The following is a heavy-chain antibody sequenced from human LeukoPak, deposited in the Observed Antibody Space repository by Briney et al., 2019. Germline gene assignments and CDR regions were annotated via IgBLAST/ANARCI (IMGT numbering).Heavy chain of an antibody. Sequence: SETLSLTCTVSGGSISSYYWNWIRQPPGKGLEWIGYIYYSGSTNYNPSLKSRVTISVDTSKNQFSLKLTSVTAADTAVYYCARGQRGLPYWGQGTLVTVSS. CDR2: IYYSGST. CDR3: ARGQRGLPY. CDR1: GGSISSYY. J-gene: IGHJ4*02. D-gene: IGHD2-21*01. V-gene: IGHV4-59*01.